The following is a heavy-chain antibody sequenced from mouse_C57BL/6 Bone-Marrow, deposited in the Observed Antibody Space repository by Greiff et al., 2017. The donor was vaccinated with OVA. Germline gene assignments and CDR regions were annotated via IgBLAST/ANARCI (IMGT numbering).Heavy chain of an antibody. V-gene: IGHV5-17*01. CDR3: AMLTGGFFAY. J-gene: IGHJ3*01. Sequence: DVKLVESGGGLVKPGGSLKLSCAASGFTFSDYGMHWVRQAPEKGLEWVAYISSGSSTIYYADTVKGRFTISRDNAKNTLFLQMTSLRSEDTAMYYCAMLTGGFFAYWGQGTLVTVSA. CDR1: GFTFSDYG. D-gene: IGHD4-1*01. CDR2: ISSGSSTI.